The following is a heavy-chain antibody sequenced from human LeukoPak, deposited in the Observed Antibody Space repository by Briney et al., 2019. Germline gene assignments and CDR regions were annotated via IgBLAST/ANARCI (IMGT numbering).Heavy chain of an antibody. Sequence: GASVKVSCKASGATFSSYAISLVRQPPGQGLEWMGRIIPILGIANYAQKFQGRVTITADKSTSTAYMELSSLRSEDTAVYYCARQIVGATSSDYWGQGTLVTVSS. CDR2: IIPILGIA. V-gene: IGHV1-69*04. J-gene: IGHJ4*02. CDR1: GATFSSYA. D-gene: IGHD1-26*01. CDR3: ARQIVGATSSDY.